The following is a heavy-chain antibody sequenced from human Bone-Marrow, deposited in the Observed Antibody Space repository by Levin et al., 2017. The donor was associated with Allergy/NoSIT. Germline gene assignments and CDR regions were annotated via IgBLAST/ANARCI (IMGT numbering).Heavy chain of an antibody. CDR3: AKAPTALPAAMIGEYFQH. CDR2: ISYDGSNK. D-gene: IGHD2-2*01. V-gene: IGHV3-30*18. J-gene: IGHJ1*01. Sequence: GGSLRLSCAASGFTFSSYGMHWVRQAPGKGLEWVAVISYDGSNKYYADSVKGRFTISRDNSKNTLYLQMNSLRAEDTAVYYCAKAPTALPAAMIGEYFQHWGQGTLVTVSS. CDR1: GFTFSSYG.